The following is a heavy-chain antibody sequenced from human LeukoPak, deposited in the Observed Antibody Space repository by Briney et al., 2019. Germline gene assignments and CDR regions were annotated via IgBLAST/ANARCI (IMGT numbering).Heavy chain of an antibody. V-gene: IGHV3-66*01. CDR1: GFTVSSNY. Sequence: PGGSLRLSCAASGFTVSSNYMSWVRQAPGKGLEWVSVIYSGGSTYYADSVKGRFTISRDNSKNTLYLQMNSLRAEDTAVYYCARVYIVGFGETLDYWGQGTLVTVSS. J-gene: IGHJ4*02. CDR2: IYSGGST. D-gene: IGHD3-10*01. CDR3: ARVYIVGFGETLDY.